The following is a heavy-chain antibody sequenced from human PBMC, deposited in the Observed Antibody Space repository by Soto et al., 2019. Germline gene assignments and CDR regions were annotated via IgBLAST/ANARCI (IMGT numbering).Heavy chain of an antibody. CDR3: ARAAIAAAGTVRYYYGMDV. V-gene: IGHV6-1*01. D-gene: IGHD6-13*01. CDR2: TYYRSKWYN. J-gene: IGHJ6*02. CDR1: GDSVSSNSAA. Sequence: SQTLSLTCAISGDSVSSNSAAWNWIRQSPSRGLEWLGRTYYRSKWYNDYAVSVKSRITINPDTSKNQFSLQLNSVTPEDTAVYYCARAAIAAAGTVRYYYGMDVWGQGTTVTVSS.